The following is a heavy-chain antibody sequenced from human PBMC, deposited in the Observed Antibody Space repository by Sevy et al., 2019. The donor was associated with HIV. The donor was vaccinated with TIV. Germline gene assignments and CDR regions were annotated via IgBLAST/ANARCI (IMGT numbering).Heavy chain of an antibody. Sequence: GGSLRLSCAASGFTFSYYWMSWVRQAPGKGLEWVANIKQDGSEKYYVDSVKGRFTISRDNAKNSLYLQMNSLRAEDTAVYYCARDHVKDGDLGDYYYYAMDVWGQGTTVTVSS. CDR1: GFTFSYYW. D-gene: IGHD4-17*01. V-gene: IGHV3-7*03. CDR2: IKQDGSEK. J-gene: IGHJ6*02. CDR3: ARDHVKDGDLGDYYYYAMDV.